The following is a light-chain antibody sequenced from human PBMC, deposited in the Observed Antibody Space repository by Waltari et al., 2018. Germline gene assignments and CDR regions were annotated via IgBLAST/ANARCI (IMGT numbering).Light chain of an antibody. CDR3: QQYNNWPPDPT. J-gene: IGKJ1*01. Sequence: IVMTKSPATLSVFPGDRATLSCRASQSISSNLAWYQQKPGQAPRLLIYGASTRATGIPDRFTGSGSGIEFTLTINSLQSEDFAVYYCQQYNNWPPDPTFGQGTKVEIK. CDR2: GAS. V-gene: IGKV3D-15*01. CDR1: QSISSN.